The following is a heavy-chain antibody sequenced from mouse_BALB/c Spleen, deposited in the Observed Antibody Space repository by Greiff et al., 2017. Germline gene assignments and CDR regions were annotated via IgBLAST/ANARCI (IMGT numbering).Heavy chain of an antibody. J-gene: IGHJ2*01. CDR3: ARSDYYGSSYFDY. V-gene: IGHV3-8*02. CDR2: ISYSGST. Sequence: EVQLQQSGPSLVKPSQNLSLTCSVTGDSITSGYWNWIRKFPGNKLEYMGYISYSGSTYYNPSLKSRISITRDTSKNQYYLQLNSVTTEDTATYYCARSDYYGSSYFDYWGQGTTLTVSS. D-gene: IGHD1-1*01. CDR1: GDSITSGY.